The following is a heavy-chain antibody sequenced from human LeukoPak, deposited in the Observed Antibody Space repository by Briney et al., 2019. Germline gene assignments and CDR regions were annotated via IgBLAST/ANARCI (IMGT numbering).Heavy chain of an antibody. CDR3: ARDMASKWLVPSIFDY. D-gene: IGHD6-19*01. J-gene: IGHJ4*02. CDR1: GGSISSSSYY. CDR2: IYYSGST. V-gene: IGHV4-39*07. Sequence: SETLSLTCTVSGGSISSSSYYWGWIRQPPGKGLEWIGSIYYSGSTYYNPSLKSRVTISVDTSKNQFSLKLSSVTAADTAVYYCARDMASKWLVPSIFDYWGQGTLVTVSS.